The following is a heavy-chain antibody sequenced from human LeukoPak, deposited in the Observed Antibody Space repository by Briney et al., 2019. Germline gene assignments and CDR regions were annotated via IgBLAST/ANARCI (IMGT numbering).Heavy chain of an antibody. V-gene: IGHV3-21*01. CDR2: ISSSGSYI. Sequence: GGSLRVSCAASGFTFSSYAMNWVRQAPGKGLEWVSSISSSGSYIYNADSVKGRFTISRDNPKNSLYLQMNSLRAEDTAVYYCAGLRSDYWGQGTLVTVSS. J-gene: IGHJ4*02. CDR1: GFTFSSYA. CDR3: AGLRSDY.